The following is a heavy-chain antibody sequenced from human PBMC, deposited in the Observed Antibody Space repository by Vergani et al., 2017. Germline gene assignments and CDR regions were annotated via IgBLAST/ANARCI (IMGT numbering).Heavy chain of an antibody. CDR2: IYSGGST. Sequence: EVQLVESGGGLVQPGRSLRLSCTASGFTFGDYAMSWVRQAPGKGLEWVSVIYSGGSTYYADSVKGRFTISRDNSKNTLYLQMNSLRAEDKAVYYCASDVVDRYYYYGMDVWGQGTTVTVSS. CDR3: ASDVVDRYYYYGMDV. D-gene: IGHD2-21*01. CDR1: GFTFGDYA. J-gene: IGHJ6*02. V-gene: IGHV3-66*02.